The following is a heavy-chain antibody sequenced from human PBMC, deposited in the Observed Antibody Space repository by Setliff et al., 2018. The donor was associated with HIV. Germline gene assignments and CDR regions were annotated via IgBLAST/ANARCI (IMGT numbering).Heavy chain of an antibody. Sequence: SETLSLTCAVYGGSFSGSYWSWIRQPPGKGLEWIGELNYDGVTNHNPSLRSRVTISVDTSRKQWSLRLNSVTAADTAIYYCARHVVALGIVVLPAGALDFWGPGTLVTVSS. V-gene: IGHV4-34*01. CDR2: LNYDGVT. J-gene: IGHJ4*02. CDR1: GGSFSGSY. D-gene: IGHD2-2*01. CDR3: ARHVVALGIVVLPAGALDF.